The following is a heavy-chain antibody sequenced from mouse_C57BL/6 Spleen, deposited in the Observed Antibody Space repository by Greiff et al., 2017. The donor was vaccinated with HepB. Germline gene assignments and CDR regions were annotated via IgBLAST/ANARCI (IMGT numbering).Heavy chain of an antibody. CDR3: TRYTTVVAKDAMDY. Sequence: QVQLQQSGAELVRPGASVTLSCKASGYTFTDYEMHWVKQTPVHGLEWIGAIDPETGGTAYNQKFKGKAILTADKSSSTAYMELRSLTSEDSAVYYCTRYTTVVAKDAMDYWGQGTAVTVSS. D-gene: IGHD1-1*01. CDR1: GYTFTDYE. V-gene: IGHV1-15*01. J-gene: IGHJ4*01. CDR2: IDPETGGT.